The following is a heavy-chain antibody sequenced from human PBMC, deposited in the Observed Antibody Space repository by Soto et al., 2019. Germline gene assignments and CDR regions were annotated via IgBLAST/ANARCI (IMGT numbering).Heavy chain of an antibody. V-gene: IGHV3-7*01. D-gene: IGHD6-13*01. CDR1: GFTFSSYW. CDR2: IKQDGSEK. CDR3: ARAAAGSYYYYGMDV. Sequence: XGSLVLSCAASGFTFSSYWMSWVRQAPGKGLEWVANIKQDGSEKYYVDSVKGRFTISRDNAKNSLYLQMNSLRAEDTAVYYCARAAAGSYYYYGMDVWGQGTTVTVSS. J-gene: IGHJ6*02.